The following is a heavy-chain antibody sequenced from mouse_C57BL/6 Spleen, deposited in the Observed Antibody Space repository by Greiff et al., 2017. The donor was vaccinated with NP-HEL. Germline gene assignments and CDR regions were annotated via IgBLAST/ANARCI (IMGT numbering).Heavy chain of an antibody. CDR2: INYDGSST. CDR1: GFTFSDYY. D-gene: IGHD1-1*01. Sequence: EVQLQESEGGLVQPGSSMKLSCTASGFTFSDYYMAWVRQVPEKGLEWVENINYDGSSTYYLASLKSRFIISRDNAKNILYLQMSSLKSEDTATYYWARGPRHYYGSSSYYFDYWGQGTTLTVSS. J-gene: IGHJ2*01. V-gene: IGHV5-16*01. CDR3: ARGPRHYYGSSSYYFDY.